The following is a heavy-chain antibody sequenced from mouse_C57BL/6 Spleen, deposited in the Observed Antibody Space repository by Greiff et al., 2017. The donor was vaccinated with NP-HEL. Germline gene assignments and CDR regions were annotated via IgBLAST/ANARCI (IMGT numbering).Heavy chain of an antibody. Sequence: VQLQQPGAELVRPGSSVKLSCKASGYTFTSYWMDWVKQRPGQGLEWIGNIYPSDSETHYNQKFKDKATLTVDKSSSTAYMQLSSLTSEDSAVYYCARSGSSYGYFDVWGTGTTVTVSS. CDR2: IYPSDSET. CDR1: GYTFTSYW. CDR3: ARSGSSYGYFDV. V-gene: IGHV1-61*01. J-gene: IGHJ1*03. D-gene: IGHD1-1*01.